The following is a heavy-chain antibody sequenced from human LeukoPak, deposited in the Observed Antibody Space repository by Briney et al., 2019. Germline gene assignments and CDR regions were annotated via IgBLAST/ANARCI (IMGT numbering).Heavy chain of an antibody. D-gene: IGHD3-22*01. CDR1: GYTFTSYG. CDR2: ISAYNGNT. CDR3: AKTVWIVVFGHAFDI. J-gene: IGHJ3*02. V-gene: IGHV1-18*01. Sequence: ASVKVSCKASGYTFTSYGISWVRQAPGQGLEWMGWISAYNGNTNYAQELQGRVTMTTDTSTSTAYMELRSLRSDDTAVYYCAKTVWIVVFGHAFDIWGQGTMVTVSS.